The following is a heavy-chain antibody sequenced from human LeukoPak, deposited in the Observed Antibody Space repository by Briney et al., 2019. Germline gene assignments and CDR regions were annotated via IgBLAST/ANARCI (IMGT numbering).Heavy chain of an antibody. CDR3: ARDQGRYCSGGSCSLFDY. D-gene: IGHD2-15*01. J-gene: IGHJ4*02. Sequence: PGRSLRLSCAASGFTFSSYGMHWVRQAPGKGLEWVAVISYDGSNKYYADSLKGRFTISRHNAKNSLYLQMHSMRAEDTAVYYCARDQGRYCSGGSCSLFDYWGQGTLVTVSS. V-gene: IGHV3-30*03. CDR2: ISYDGSNK. CDR1: GFTFSSYG.